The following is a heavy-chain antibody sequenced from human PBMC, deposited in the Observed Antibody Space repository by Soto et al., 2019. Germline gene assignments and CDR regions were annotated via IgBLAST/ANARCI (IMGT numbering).Heavy chain of an antibody. CDR1: GYRLTEFF. J-gene: IGHJ5*02. CDR3: ATGPSNTPVFYGSGSHSRNWFDP. CDR2: FDPEDGET. D-gene: IGHD3-10*01. V-gene: IGHV1-24*01. Sequence: GAAGKVSWKVSGYRLTEFFMQWVRQASGKRNEWKGGFDPEDGETIYAQKFQGRVTMTEDTSTDTAYMELSSLRSEDTAVYYCATGPSNTPVFYGSGSHSRNWFDPWGQGTLVTVSS.